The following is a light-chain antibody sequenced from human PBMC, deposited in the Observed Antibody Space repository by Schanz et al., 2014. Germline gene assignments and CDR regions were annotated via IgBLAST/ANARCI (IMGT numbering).Light chain of an antibody. CDR3: SSFASGTTFVI. CDR2: DVT. V-gene: IGLV2-14*03. J-gene: IGLJ2*01. Sequence: QSALTQPASVSGSPGQSITISCTGTSSDVGGYDYDSWYQQHPGKAPKLMIYDVTNRPSGVSNRFSGSKSGNTASLTISGLQAEDEAGYYCSSFASGTTFVIFGGGTKLTVL. CDR1: SSDVGGYDY.